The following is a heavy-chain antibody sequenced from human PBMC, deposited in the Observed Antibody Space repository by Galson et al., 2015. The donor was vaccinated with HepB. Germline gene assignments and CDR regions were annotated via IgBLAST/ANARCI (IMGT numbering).Heavy chain of an antibody. V-gene: IGHV4-4*07. J-gene: IGHJ3*01. CDR2: MYTSGST. D-gene: IGHD3-3*01. CDR1: GGSISSYY. CDR3: AGFWSGSYSNGAFDV. Sequence: ETLSLTCTVSGGSISSYYWTWIRQPAGKGMEWIGRMYTSGSTDYNPSLKSRITMSVDTSKNQFSLKLSSVTAADTAVYYCAGFWSGSYSNGAFDVWGQGTMVTVSS.